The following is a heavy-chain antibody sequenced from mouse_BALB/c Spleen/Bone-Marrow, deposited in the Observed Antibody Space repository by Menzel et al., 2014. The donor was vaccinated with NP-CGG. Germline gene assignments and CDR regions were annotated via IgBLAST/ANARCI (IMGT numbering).Heavy chain of an antibody. CDR1: GFNIKDTY. V-gene: IGHV14-3*02. J-gene: IGHJ4*01. D-gene: IGHD2-1*01. Sequence: EVQLQESGAELVKPGASVKLSCTASGFNIKDTYMRWVKQRPERGLEWIGRIDPANGNTKYDPKFQGKATITADTSSNTAYLQLSSLTSEDTAVYYCARRGYYGNYYYAMDYWGQGTSVTVSS. CDR3: ARRGYYGNYYYAMDY. CDR2: IDPANGNT.